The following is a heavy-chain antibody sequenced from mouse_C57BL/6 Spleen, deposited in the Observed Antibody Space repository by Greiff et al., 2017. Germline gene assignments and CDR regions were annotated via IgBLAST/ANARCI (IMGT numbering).Heavy chain of an antibody. V-gene: IGHV1-82*01. Sequence: VQLKQSGPELVKPGASVKISCKASGYAFSSSWMNWVKQRPGKGLEWIGRIYPGDGDTNYNGKFKGKATLTADKSSSTAYMQLSSLTSEDSAVYFCARGTTIYDGYLDYWGQGTTLTVSS. D-gene: IGHD2-3*01. CDR2: IYPGDGDT. J-gene: IGHJ2*01. CDR3: ARGTTIYDGYLDY. CDR1: GYAFSSSW.